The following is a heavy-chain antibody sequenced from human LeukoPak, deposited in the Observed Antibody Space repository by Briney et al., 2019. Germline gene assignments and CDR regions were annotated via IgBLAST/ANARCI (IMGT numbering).Heavy chain of an antibody. CDR3: ARVNVHYDFWSGPPDI. J-gene: IGHJ3*02. CDR1: GGTFSCYA. V-gene: IGHV1-69*04. CDR2: IIPILGIA. Sequence: SVKVSCTASGGTFSCYAISSVRQAPGQGVEWLGRIIPILGIANYAQKFQGRVTITADKSTSTAYIELSSLRSEYTAVYYCARVNVHYDFWSGPPDIWGQGTMVTVSS. D-gene: IGHD3-3*01.